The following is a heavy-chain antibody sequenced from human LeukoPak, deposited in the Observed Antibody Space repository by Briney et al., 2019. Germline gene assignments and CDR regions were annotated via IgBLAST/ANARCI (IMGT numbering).Heavy chain of an antibody. CDR2: LCYSGRP. CDR3: AEYIRRSVTYNFDF. J-gene: IGHJ4*02. CDR1: GGSNSSGDYY. Sequence: SVTLSLACTVSGGSNSSGDYYWSWVRQPPGKGLVRNGYLCYSGRPKYNHSPKSRVNISVDKSKNPFSLKLSSVTAADTDVYYCAEYIRRSVTYNFDFWGQGTLVTGSS. V-gene: IGHV4-61*08. D-gene: IGHD5-24*01.